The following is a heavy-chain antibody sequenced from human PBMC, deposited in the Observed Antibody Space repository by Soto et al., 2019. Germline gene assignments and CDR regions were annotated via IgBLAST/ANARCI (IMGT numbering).Heavy chain of an antibody. CDR1: GFTFSSYD. J-gene: IGHJ3*02. CDR3: ARVGVVDAFDI. CDR2: IGTAGDT. Sequence: RLASAAYGFTFSSYDMHWVRQATVKGLEWVSAIGTAGDTYYPGSVKGRFTISRENAKNSFYLRMNSLSAEDAAEYYCARVGVVDAFDIWGQGTMVTVSS. V-gene: IGHV3-13*01.